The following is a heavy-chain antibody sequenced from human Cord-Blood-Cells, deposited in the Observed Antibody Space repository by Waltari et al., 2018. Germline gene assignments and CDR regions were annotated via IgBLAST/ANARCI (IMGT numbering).Heavy chain of an antibody. CDR1: GGSFSGYY. CDR2: INHSGST. J-gene: IGHJ6*02. CDR3: ARGGANSSPLYYYYGMDV. V-gene: IGHV4-34*01. Sequence: QVQLQQWGAGLLKPSETLSLTCAVYGGSFSGYYWSWIRQPPGKGLEWIGEINHSGSTNYNPSLKSRVTRSVDTSKNQFSLKLSSVTAADTAVYYCARGGANSSPLYYYYGMDVWGQGTTVTVSS. D-gene: IGHD6-13*01.